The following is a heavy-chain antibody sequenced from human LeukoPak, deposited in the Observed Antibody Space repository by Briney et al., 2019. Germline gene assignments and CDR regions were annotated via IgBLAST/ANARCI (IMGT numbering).Heavy chain of an antibody. Sequence: PGRSLRLSCVASGFIFDDYGMHWVRRAPGKGLEWVAGISWNSGSIGYADSVKGRFTIYRDNTKNSLYLEMNSLRAEDTALYYCAKDGSSTGHYYYGMDVWGQGTTVTVSS. CDR1: GFIFDDYG. V-gene: IGHV3-9*01. J-gene: IGHJ6*02. CDR2: ISWNSGSI. D-gene: IGHD2-2*01. CDR3: AKDGSSTGHYYYGMDV.